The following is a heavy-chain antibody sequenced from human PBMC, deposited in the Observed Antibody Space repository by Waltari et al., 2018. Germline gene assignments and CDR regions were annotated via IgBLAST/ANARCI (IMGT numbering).Heavy chain of an antibody. D-gene: IGHD2-15*01. Sequence: EVQLVESGGGLVKPGGSLRLSCAASGFTFSSYSMNWVRQAPGKGLEWVSTISSSSSYIYYADSVKGRFTISRDNAKNSLYLQMNSLRAEDTAVYYCARDALICSGGSCYSSKIYYYYGMDVWGQGTTVTVSS. CDR3: ARDALICSGGSCYSSKIYYYYGMDV. CDR1: GFTFSSYS. CDR2: ISSSSSYI. J-gene: IGHJ6*02. V-gene: IGHV3-21*01.